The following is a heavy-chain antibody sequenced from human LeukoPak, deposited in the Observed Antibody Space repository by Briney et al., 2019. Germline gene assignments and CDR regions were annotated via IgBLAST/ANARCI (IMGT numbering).Heavy chain of an antibody. D-gene: IGHD3-22*01. V-gene: IGHV3-53*01. CDR3: ARVRDSSGSFDY. CDR1: EFSVGSNY. J-gene: IGHJ4*02. Sequence: GGSLRLSCAASEFSVGSNYMSWVRQAPGKGLEWVSVIYSGGSTYYADSVKGRFTISRDNSKNTLYLQMNSLRAEDTAVYYCARVRDSSGSFDYWGQGTLVTVSS. CDR2: IYSGGST.